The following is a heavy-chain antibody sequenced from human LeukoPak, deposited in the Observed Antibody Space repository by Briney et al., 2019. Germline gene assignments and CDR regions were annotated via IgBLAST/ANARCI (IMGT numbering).Heavy chain of an antibody. J-gene: IGHJ4*02. CDR1: GFAFSSYA. Sequence: GGSLRLSCAASGFAFSSYAMSWVRQAPGKGLEWVSAISGSGGSTYYADSVKGRFTISRDNSKNTLYLQMNSLRAEDTAVYYCAKDLLYDHIRFDYWGQGTLVTVSS. CDR3: AKDLLYDHIRFDY. D-gene: IGHD3-3*01. CDR2: ISGSGGST. V-gene: IGHV3-23*01.